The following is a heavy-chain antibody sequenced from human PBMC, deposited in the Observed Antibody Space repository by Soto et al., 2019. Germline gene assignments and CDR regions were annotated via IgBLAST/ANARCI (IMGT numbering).Heavy chain of an antibody. V-gene: IGHV3-33*01. CDR2: IWYDGSNK. CDR1: GFTFSSYG. CDR3: ASRSPALDY. J-gene: IGHJ4*02. Sequence: QVQLVESGGGVVQPGRSLRLSCAASGFTFSSYGMHWVRQAPGKGLEWVAVIWYDGSNKYYADFVKGRFTISRDNSKNTPYLHINRLRAEDTAVYYCASRSPALDYWGQGTLVTVSS. D-gene: IGHD2-2*01.